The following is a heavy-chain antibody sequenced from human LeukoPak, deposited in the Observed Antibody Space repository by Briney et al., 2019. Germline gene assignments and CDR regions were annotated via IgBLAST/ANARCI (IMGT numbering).Heavy chain of an antibody. V-gene: IGHV4-39*01. Sequence: SETLSLTCTVSGGSISSSSYYWGWIRQPPGKGREWIGSIYYSGSTYYNPSLKSRVTISVDTSKNQFSLKLRSVTAADTAVYYCARVLPRNWFDPWGQGTLVTVSS. J-gene: IGHJ5*02. CDR2: IYYSGST. CDR1: GGSISSSSYY. CDR3: ARVLPRNWFDP.